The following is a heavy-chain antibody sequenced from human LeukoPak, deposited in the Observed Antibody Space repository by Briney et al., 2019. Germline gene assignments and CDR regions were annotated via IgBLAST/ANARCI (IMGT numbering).Heavy chain of an antibody. V-gene: IGHV4-59*01. D-gene: IGHD3-3*01. CDR3: ARGYYDFWRFDY. Sequence: PSETLSLTCTVSGGSISSYYWSRIRQPPGKGLEWIGYIYYSGSTNYNPSLKSRVTISVDTSKNQFSLKLSSVTAADTAVYYCARGYYDFWRFDYWGQGTLVTVSS. CDR1: GGSISSYY. CDR2: IYYSGST. J-gene: IGHJ4*02.